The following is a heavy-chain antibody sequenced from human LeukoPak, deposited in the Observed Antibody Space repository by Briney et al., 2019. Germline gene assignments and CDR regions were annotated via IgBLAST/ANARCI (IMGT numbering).Heavy chain of an antibody. CDR1: GGTFSSYA. D-gene: IGHD3-22*01. CDR3: AGGYYYDSSGYYSPEY. Sequence: SVKVSCKASGGTFSSYAISWVRQAPGQGLEWMGGIIPIFGTANYAQKFQGRVTITANESTSTAYMELSSLGSEDTAVYYCAGGYYYDSSGYYSPEYWGQGTLVTVSS. V-gene: IGHV1-69*01. CDR2: IIPIFGTA. J-gene: IGHJ4*02.